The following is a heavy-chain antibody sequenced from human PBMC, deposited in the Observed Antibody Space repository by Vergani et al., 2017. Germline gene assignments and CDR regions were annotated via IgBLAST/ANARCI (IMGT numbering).Heavy chain of an antibody. V-gene: IGHV1-18*01. Sequence: QVQLVQSGAEVKKPGASVKVSCKASGYTFTSYGISWVRQAPXQGLEWMGWISAYNGNTNYAQKLQGRVTMTTDTSTSTAYMELRSLRSDDTAVYYCAVNGYGYGSLGESFYWFDPWGQGTLVTVSS. D-gene: IGHD5-18*01. CDR3: AVNGYGYGSLGESFYWFDP. CDR2: ISAYNGNT. CDR1: GYTFTSYG. J-gene: IGHJ5*02.